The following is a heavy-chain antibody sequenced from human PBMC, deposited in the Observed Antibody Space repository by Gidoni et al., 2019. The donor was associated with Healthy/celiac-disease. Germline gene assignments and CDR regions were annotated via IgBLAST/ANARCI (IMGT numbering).Heavy chain of an antibody. D-gene: IGHD1-20*01. J-gene: IGHJ4*02. CDR2: ISSSGSTI. V-gene: IGHV3-48*03. CDR3: ARVFRYDDYFDY. CDR1: GFTFSSYE. Sequence: EVQLVASGGGLVQPGGSLSLSCAASGFTFSSYEMNWVRQAPGKGLEWVSYISSSGSTIYYADSVKGRFTISRDNAKNSLYLQMNSLRAEDTAVYYCARVFRYDDYFDYWGQGTLVTVSS.